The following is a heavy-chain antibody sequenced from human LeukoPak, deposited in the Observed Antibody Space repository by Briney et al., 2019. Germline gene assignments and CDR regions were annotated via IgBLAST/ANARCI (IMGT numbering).Heavy chain of an antibody. V-gene: IGHV3-53*01. CDR1: GFTVSNNY. CDR3: ARLAVAGYYFDY. CDR2: IYSGGST. J-gene: IGHJ4*02. D-gene: IGHD6-19*01. Sequence: GGSLRLSCAASGFTVSNNYMSWVRQAPGKGLEWISVIYSGGSTYYADSVKGRFTISRDNSKNTLYLQMNSLSAEDTAVYYCARLAVAGYYFDYWGQGTLVTVSS.